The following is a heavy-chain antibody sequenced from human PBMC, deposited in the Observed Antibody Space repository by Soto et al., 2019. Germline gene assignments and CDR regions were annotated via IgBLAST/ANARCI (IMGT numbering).Heavy chain of an antibody. V-gene: IGHV3-21*01. CDR2: ISSSSSYI. J-gene: IGHJ4*02. CDR1: GFTFSSYS. Sequence: GESLRLSCAASGFTFSSYSMNWVRQAPGKGLEWVSSISSSSSYIYYADSVKGRFTISRDNAKNSLYLQMNSLRAEDTAVYYCARVGGYYYDSSGYYFLYGYFDYWGQGTLVTVSS. CDR3: ARVGGYYYDSSGYYFLYGYFDY. D-gene: IGHD3-22*01.